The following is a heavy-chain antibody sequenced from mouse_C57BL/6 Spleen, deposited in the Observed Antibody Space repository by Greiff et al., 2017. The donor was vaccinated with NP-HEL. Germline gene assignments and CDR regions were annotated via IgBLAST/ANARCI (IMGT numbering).Heavy chain of an antibody. Sequence: EVQLQQSGPELVKPGASVKISCKASGYTFTDYYMNWVKQSHGKSLEWIGDINPNNGGTSYNQKFKGKATLTVDKSSSTAYMELRSLTSEDSAVYYCATLRRKGYFDVWGTGTTVTVSS. J-gene: IGHJ1*03. CDR3: ATLRRKGYFDV. D-gene: IGHD2-4*01. CDR2: INPNNGGT. CDR1: GYTFTDYY. V-gene: IGHV1-26*01.